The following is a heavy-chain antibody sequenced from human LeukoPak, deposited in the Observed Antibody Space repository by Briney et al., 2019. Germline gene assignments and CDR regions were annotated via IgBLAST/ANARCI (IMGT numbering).Heavy chain of an antibody. J-gene: IGHJ4*02. D-gene: IGHD6-6*01. Sequence: AGSVKVSCKASGYTFTGYYMHWVRQAPGQGPEWMGWINPNSGGTNYAQKFQGRVTMTRDTSISTAYMELSRLRSDDTAVYYCARDFKLSSSSYYFDYWGQGTLVTVSS. CDR3: ARDFKLSSSSYYFDY. CDR2: INPNSGGT. CDR1: GYTFTGYY. V-gene: IGHV1-2*02.